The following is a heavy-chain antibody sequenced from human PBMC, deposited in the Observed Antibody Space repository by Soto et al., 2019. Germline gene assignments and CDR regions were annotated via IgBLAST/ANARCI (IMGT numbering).Heavy chain of an antibody. CDR3: ARKGFFEVTIFEGVNYYGMDV. V-gene: IGHV1-69*06. CDR1: GGTFSSYA. J-gene: IGHJ6*02. CDR2: IIPIFGTA. Sequence: QVQLVQSGAEVKKPGSSVQVSCKASGGTFSSYAISWVRQAPGQGLEWMGGIIPIFGTANYAQKLQGRVTMTADKSTSNAYMGLSSLRSGDTAVYYWARKGFFEVTIFEGVNYYGMDVWGQGTTVTVSS. D-gene: IGHD3-3*01.